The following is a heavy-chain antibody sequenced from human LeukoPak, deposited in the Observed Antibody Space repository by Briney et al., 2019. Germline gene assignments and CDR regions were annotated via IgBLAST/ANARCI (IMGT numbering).Heavy chain of an antibody. CDR1: EFTFGIYW. D-gene: IGHD3-3*01. J-gene: IGHJ4*02. CDR3: AKGRFLGRFFDY. Sequence: PGGSLRLSCAASEFTFGIYWMSWVRQAPGKGLEWVANIKQDGSEKHYVDSVKGRFTISRDNAKNSLHLQMNSLRAEDTAVYYCAKGRFLGRFFDYWGQGTLVTVSS. CDR2: IKQDGSEK. V-gene: IGHV3-7*03.